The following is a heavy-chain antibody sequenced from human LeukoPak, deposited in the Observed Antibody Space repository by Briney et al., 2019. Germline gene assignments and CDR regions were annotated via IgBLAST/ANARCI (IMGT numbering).Heavy chain of an antibody. CDR1: GGSISSYY. CDR2: IYYSGST. V-gene: IGHV4-59*01. J-gene: IGHJ4*02. CDR3: ARGYYYDSSGPPGY. Sequence: PSETLSLTCTVSGGSISSYYCSWIRQPPGKGLEWIGYIYYSGSTNYNPSLKSRVTISVDTSKNQFSLKLSSVTAADTAVYYCARGYYYDSSGPPGYWGQGTLVTVSS. D-gene: IGHD3-22*01.